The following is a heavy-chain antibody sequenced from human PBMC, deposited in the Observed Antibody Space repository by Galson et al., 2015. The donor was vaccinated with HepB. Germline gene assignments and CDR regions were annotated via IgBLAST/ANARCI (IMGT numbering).Heavy chain of an antibody. CDR1: GYTFTSYY. CDR2: INPSGGST. Sequence: SVKVSCKASGYTFTSYYMHWVRQAPGQGLEWMGIINPSGGSTSYAQKFQGRVTMTRDTSTSTVYMELSSLRSEDTAVYYCARDKGAIFGVGNWFDPWGQGTPVTVSS. CDR3: ARDKGAIFGVGNWFDP. V-gene: IGHV1-46*01. J-gene: IGHJ5*02. D-gene: IGHD3-3*01.